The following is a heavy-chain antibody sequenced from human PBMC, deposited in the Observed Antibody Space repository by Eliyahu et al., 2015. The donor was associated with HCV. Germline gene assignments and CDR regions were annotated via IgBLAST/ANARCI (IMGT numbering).Heavy chain of an antibody. CDR3: ASGGGGIAVTGTGGWFDP. D-gene: IGHD6-19*01. CDR2: VHYSGST. V-gene: IGHV4-59*01. Sequence: QVQLQESGPGLVKPSXXLSLTCTXSXGXITXYYWSWXRQPPGKGLEWIGYVHYSGSTNYNPSLKSRVTMSVDTSKNQFSLNLTSVTAADTAMYYCASGGGGIAVTGTGGWFDPWGQGTLVTVSS. CDR1: XGXITXYY. J-gene: IGHJ5*02.